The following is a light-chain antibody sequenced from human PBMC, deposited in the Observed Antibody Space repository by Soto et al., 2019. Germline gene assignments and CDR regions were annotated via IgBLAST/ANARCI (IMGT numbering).Light chain of an antibody. J-gene: IGKJ4*01. CDR3: QQVYVYPST. Sequence: AIRMTQSPGSFSSCRGDIVTITCRASQGISSYLGWYQQKPGKAPNLLIYAASTLQSGVPSRFSGGGSGTDFTLTISSLQPEDFATYYCQQVYVYPSTFGGGTKVDIK. CDR1: QGISSY. V-gene: IGKV1-8*01. CDR2: AAS.